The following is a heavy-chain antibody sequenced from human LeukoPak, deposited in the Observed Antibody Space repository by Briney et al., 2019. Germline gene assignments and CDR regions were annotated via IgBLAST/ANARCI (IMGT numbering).Heavy chain of an antibody. D-gene: IGHD3-3*01. CDR3: ARRMIFGVVISSFDP. Sequence: SETLSLTCTVSGGSISSSSYYWGWIRQPPGKGLEWIGSIYYSGSTYYNPSLKSRVTISVDTSKNQFSLKLSSVTAADTAVYHCARRMIFGVVISSFDPWGQGTPVTVSS. CDR2: IYYSGST. V-gene: IGHV4-39*01. CDR1: GGSISSSSYY. J-gene: IGHJ5*02.